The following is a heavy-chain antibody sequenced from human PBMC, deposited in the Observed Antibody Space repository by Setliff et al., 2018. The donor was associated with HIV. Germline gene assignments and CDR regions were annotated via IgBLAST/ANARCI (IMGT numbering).Heavy chain of an antibody. V-gene: IGHV4-4*02. CDR2: VCQRGGI. J-gene: IGHJ4*02. CDR1: GDSIDSPHC. D-gene: IGHD3-16*01. Sequence: PSETLSLTCTVSGDSIDSPHCWGWVRQSLEKGLGWIGEVCQRGGINYYPFFWSRAIISMDKPKSHFSLRLTSVTAADTAVYFCVRNSGWALGSWGQGTLVTVSS. CDR3: VRNSGWALGS.